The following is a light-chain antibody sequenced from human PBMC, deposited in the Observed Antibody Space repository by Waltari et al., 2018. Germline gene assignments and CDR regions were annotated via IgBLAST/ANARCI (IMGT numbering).Light chain of an antibody. CDR2: GAS. J-gene: IGKJ4*01. CDR1: MVSTSK. Sequence: ELVLTQSPLTLSVSPGERVTLSCRTSMVSTSKLARYQHKPGQAPRLLIYGASTSATGIPAKFIGGGSGTDFTLTISSLQSEYFALYYWQQYYGWRLTVGGGIKVEI. CDR3: QQYYGWRLT. V-gene: IGKV3-15*01.